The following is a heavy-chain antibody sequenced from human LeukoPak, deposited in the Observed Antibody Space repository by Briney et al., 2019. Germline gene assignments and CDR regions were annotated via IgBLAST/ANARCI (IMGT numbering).Heavy chain of an antibody. Sequence: SETLSLTCTVSGGSIRSSSYYWGWIRQPPGKGLELIGSIYYSGSTYYNPSLKSRVTISVDTSKNHFSLRLSSVTAADTAVYYCASGPYTGSYPSPLHYWGQGTLVTVSS. CDR2: IYYSGST. CDR1: GGSIRSSSYY. D-gene: IGHD1-26*01. V-gene: IGHV4-39*02. J-gene: IGHJ4*02. CDR3: ASGPYTGSYPSPLHY.